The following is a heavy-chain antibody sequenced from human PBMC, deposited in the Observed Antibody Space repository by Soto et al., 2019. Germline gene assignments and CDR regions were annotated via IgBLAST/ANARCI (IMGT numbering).Heavy chain of an antibody. CDR3: ARDRGTVTPENWFDP. CDR2: IYYSGST. D-gene: IGHD4-4*01. CDR1: GGSISSGGYY. J-gene: IGHJ5*02. Sequence: QVQLQESGPGLVKPSQTLSLTCTVSGGSISSGGYYWSWIRQHPGKGLEWIGYIYYSGSTYYNPSLKSRVTISVGTSKSRFSLKLSSVTAADTAAYYCARDRGTVTPENWFDPWGQGTLVTVSS. V-gene: IGHV4-31*03.